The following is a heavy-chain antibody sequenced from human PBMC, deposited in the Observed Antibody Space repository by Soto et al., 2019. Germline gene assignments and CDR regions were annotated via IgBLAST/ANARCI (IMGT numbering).Heavy chain of an antibody. D-gene: IGHD2-2*01. V-gene: IGHV4-39*01. Sequence: SETLSLTCTVSGGSITSNSYFWAWIRQPPGKGLEWIGSIYYSGTTYYNPSLGSRVTISVDTSKNQFSLRVTSVTVADTAVYYCARLGGYCSGTSTSCYGFYGMDVWGQGTTVTVSS. CDR3: ARLGGYCSGTSTSCYGFYGMDV. CDR1: GGSITSNSYF. CDR2: IYYSGTT. J-gene: IGHJ6*02.